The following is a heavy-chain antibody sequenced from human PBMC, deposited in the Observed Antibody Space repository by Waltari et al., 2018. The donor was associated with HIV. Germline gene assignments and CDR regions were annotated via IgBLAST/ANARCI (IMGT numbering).Heavy chain of an antibody. D-gene: IGHD3-3*01. CDR2: ISSSSSYI. CDR1: GFTFSSYS. V-gene: IGHV3-21*01. J-gene: IGHJ4*02. CDR3: ARANDFWSGYPIDY. Sequence: EVQLVESGGGLVKPGGSLRLSCAASGFTFSSYSMNWVGRAPGKGLEWVSSISSSSSYIYYADSVKGRFTISRDNAKNSLYLQMNSLRAEDTAVYYCARANDFWSGYPIDYWGQGTLVTVSS.